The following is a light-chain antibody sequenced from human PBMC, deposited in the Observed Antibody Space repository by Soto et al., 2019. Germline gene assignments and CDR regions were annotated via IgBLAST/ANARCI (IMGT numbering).Light chain of an antibody. J-gene: IGLJ1*01. CDR3: SSYTSSSTRV. CDR1: SSDVGGSNY. V-gene: IGLV2-14*01. CDR2: DVS. Sequence: QSVLTAPAAVTGSPGQSMTISRTGTSSDVGGSNYVSWYQQHPGKAPKLMIYDVSNRPSGVSNRFSGSKSGNTASLTISGLQAEDEADYYCSSYTSSSTRVFGTGTKVNVL.